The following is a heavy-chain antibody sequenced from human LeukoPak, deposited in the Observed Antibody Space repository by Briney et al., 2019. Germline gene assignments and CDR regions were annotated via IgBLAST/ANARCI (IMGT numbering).Heavy chain of an antibody. CDR3: ARDLRYSSSWFDY. D-gene: IGHD6-13*01. CDR2: MNPNSDNT. J-gene: IGHJ4*02. Sequence: ASVKVSCKASGYTFTSFDINWVRQATGQGLEWMGWMNPNSDNTAYAQKFQGRVTMTRDTSISTAYMELSRLRSDDTAGYYCARDLRYSSSWFDYWGQGTLVTVSS. V-gene: IGHV1-8*01. CDR1: GYTFTSFD.